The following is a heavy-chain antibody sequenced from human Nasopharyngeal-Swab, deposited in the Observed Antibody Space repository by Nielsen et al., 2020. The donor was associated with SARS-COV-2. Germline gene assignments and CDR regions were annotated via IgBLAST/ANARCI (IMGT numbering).Heavy chain of an antibody. CDR2: INPSGGST. CDR3: ARGAYYYGMDV. CDR1: GYTLTELS. V-gene: IGHV1-46*01. J-gene: IGHJ6*02. Sequence: ASVKVSCKVSGYTLTELSMHWVRQAPGQGLEWMGIINPSGGSTSYAQKFQGRVTMTRDTSTSTVYMELSSLRSEDTAVYYCARGAYYYGMDVWGQGTTVTVSS.